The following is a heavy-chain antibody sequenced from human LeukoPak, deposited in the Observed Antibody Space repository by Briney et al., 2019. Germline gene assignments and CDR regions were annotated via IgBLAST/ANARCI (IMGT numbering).Heavy chain of an antibody. D-gene: IGHD1-26*01. CDR3: ARGASWELPDY. Sequence: ASVKVSCKASGYTFTTYYMHWVRQAPGQGLEWMGIINPSGGSTSYAQKFQGRVTVTRDMSTSTVYMELSSLRSEDTAVYYCARGASWELPDYWGQGTLVTVSS. CDR2: INPSGGST. J-gene: IGHJ4*02. V-gene: IGHV1-46*01. CDR1: GYTFTTYY.